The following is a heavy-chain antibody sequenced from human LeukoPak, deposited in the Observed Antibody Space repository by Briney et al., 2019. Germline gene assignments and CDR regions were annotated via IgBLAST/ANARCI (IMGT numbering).Heavy chain of an antibody. V-gene: IGHV4-34*01. D-gene: IGHD3-10*01. CDR3: ARGGITMVRGVNFYYYYYMDV. J-gene: IGHJ6*03. CDR1: GGSISSYY. Sequence: SETLSLTCTVSGGSISSYYWSWIRQPPGKGLEWIGEINHSGSTNYNPSLKSRVTISVDTSKNQFSLKLSSVTAADTAVYYCARGGITMVRGVNFYYYYYMDVWGKGTTVTISS. CDR2: INHSGST.